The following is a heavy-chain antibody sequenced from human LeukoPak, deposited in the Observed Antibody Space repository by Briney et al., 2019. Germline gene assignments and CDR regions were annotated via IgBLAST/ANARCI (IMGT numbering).Heavy chain of an antibody. D-gene: IGHD3-3*01. CDR1: GYTFTSYG. CDR3: AREDITIFGVVNSGDY. V-gene: IGHV1-18*01. J-gene: IGHJ4*02. Sequence: ASVKVSCKASGYTFTSYGISWVRQAPGQGLEWMGWISAYNGNTNYAQKLQGRVTMTTDTSTSTAYMELRSLRSDDTAVYYCAREDITIFGVVNSGDYWGQGTLVTVSS. CDR2: ISAYNGNT.